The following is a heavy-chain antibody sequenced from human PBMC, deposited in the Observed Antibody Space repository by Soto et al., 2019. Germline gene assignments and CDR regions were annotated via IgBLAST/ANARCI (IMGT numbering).Heavy chain of an antibody. CDR2: ISYDGSNK. CDR1: GLTFSRYA. D-gene: IGHD6-13*01. V-gene: IGHV3-30-3*01. Sequence: GSLRLSGAASGLTFSRYAMPWVRQAPGKGLEWVAVISYDGSNKYYADSVKGRFTISRDNSKNTLYLQMNSLRAEDTAVYYWARAPRIAAAGFDYWGQGTLVTVSS. CDR3: ARAPRIAAAGFDY. J-gene: IGHJ4*02.